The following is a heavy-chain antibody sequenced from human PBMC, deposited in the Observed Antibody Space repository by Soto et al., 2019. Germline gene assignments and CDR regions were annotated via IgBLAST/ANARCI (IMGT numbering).Heavy chain of an antibody. CDR3: ARGAPALGNDF. J-gene: IGHJ4*02. CDR2: MNPNSGNT. V-gene: IGHV1-8*02. D-gene: IGHD2-15*01. Sequence: ASVKVSCKASGYTFTGYYMHWVRQAPGQGLEWMGWMNPNSGNTGYAQKFQGRVTMTRNTSISTAYMELSSLRSEDTAVYYCARGAPALGNDFRGQGTSVLVSA. CDR1: GYTFTGYY.